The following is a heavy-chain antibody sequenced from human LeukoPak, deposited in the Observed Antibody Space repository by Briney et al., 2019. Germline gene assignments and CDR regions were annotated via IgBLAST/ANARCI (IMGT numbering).Heavy chain of an antibody. CDR3: ARERSTIFGVVESMDV. V-gene: IGHV4-59*01. CDR1: GGSLSSYH. J-gene: IGHJ6*04. CDR2: IYYSGNN. D-gene: IGHD3-3*01. Sequence: SETLSLTCTVSGGSLSSYHRSWIRQAPGKGLEWVGYIYYSGNNKYNPSLKNRVSILVDTYKTQFSLKLSSVSAADAAVYYCARERSTIFGVVESMDVWGKGTTVTVSS.